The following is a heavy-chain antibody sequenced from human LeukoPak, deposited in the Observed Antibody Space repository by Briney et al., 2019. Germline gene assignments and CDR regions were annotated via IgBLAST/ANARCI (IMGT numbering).Heavy chain of an antibody. V-gene: IGHV1-69*05. D-gene: IGHD2-15*01. CDR2: IIPIFGTA. CDR1: GGTFSSYA. Sequence: SVKVSCKASGGTFSSYAISWVRQAPGQGLEWMGGIIPIFGTANYAQKFQGRVTITTDESTSTVYMELSSLRSEDTAVYYCASGSRIYNWFDPWGQGTLVTVSS. J-gene: IGHJ5*02. CDR3: ASGSRIYNWFDP.